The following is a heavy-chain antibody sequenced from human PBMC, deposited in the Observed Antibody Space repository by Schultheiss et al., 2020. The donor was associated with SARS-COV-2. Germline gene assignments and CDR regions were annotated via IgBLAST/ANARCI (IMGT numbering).Heavy chain of an antibody. CDR1: GFTYSSYS. CDR3: ARDRMVYASRANYYYYYMDV. J-gene: IGHJ6*03. Sequence: GGSLRLSCAASGFTYSSYSMNWVRQAPGKGLEWVSSISSSSSYIYYADSVKGRFTISRDNSKNTLYLQMNSLRAEDTAVYYCARDRMVYASRANYYYYYMDVWGKGTTVTVSS. D-gene: IGHD2-8*01. CDR2: ISSSSSYI. V-gene: IGHV3-21*04.